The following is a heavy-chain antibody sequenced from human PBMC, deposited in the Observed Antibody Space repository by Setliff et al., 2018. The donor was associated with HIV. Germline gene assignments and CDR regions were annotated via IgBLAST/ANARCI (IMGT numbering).Heavy chain of an antibody. CDR2: ISGGGDRT. D-gene: IGHD3-22*01. J-gene: IGHJ4*02. CDR3: AKTYYYDSSGYYYFDS. CDR1: GFTLSSYA. Sequence: GGSLRLSCAASGFTLSSYAMTWVRQAPGKGLEWVSAISGGGDRTYHADTVRGRFTISRDNSKNTLYLQMNSLRAEDTAVYYCAKTYYYDSSGYYYFDSWGQGTLVTVSS. V-gene: IGHV3-23*01.